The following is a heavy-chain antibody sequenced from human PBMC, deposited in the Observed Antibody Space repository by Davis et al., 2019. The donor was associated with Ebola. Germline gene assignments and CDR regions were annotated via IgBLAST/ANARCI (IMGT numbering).Heavy chain of an antibody. J-gene: IGHJ6*04. V-gene: IGHV3-30*18. CDR2: ISYDGSHK. CDR1: GFTFSRNW. D-gene: IGHD3-3*01. CDR3: AKDGDFWSGRMYYDGVDV. Sequence: GGSLRLSCAASGFTFSRNWMSWVRQAPGKGLEWVAVISYDGSHKYSADSVRGRFTISRDNSKTTLSLQMNSLRPEDTAVYYCAKDGDFWSGRMYYDGVDVWGKGTTVTVSS.